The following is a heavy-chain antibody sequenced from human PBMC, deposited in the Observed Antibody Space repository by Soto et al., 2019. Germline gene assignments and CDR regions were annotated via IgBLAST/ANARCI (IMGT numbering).Heavy chain of an antibody. D-gene: IGHD2-2*02. CDR2: FDPEDGET. CDR1: GYTLTELS. CDR3: ATGVKLYHQMLYAEYFND. J-gene: IGHJ1*01. Sequence: GASVKVSCKVSGYTLTELSMHWVRQAPGKGREWMGGFDPEDGETIYAQKFQGRVTMTEDTSTDTAYMELSSLRSEDTAVYYCATGVKLYHQMLYAEYFNDWGQGTLVTVSS. V-gene: IGHV1-24*01.